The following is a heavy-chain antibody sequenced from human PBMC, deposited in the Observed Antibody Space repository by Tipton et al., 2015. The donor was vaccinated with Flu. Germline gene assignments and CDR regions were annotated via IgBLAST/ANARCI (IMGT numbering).Heavy chain of an antibody. D-gene: IGHD1-26*01. J-gene: IGHJ5*02. CDR2: IYHSGST. CDR1: GGSISSGGYC. CDR3: AREWELSGFDP. Sequence: TLSLTCPVSGGSISSGGYCWSWIRQPPGKGLEWLGYIYHSGSTYYNPSLKSRVTISVDRSKNQFSLKLSSVTAADTAVYYCAREWELSGFDPWGQGTLVTVSS. V-gene: IGHV4-30-2*01.